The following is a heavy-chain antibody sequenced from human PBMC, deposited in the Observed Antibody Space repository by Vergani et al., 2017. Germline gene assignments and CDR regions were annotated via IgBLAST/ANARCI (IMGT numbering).Heavy chain of an antibody. D-gene: IGHD2-2*02. CDR3: AREGYCSSTSCYIPNWFDP. V-gene: IGHV7-4-1*02. CDR2: INTNTGNP. CDR1: GYTFTSYA. J-gene: IGHJ5*02. Sequence: QVQLVQSGSALKKPGASVKVSCKASGYTFTSYAMNWVRQAPGQGLEWMGWINTNTGNPTYAQGFTGRFVCSLDTSVSTAYLQISSLKAEDTAVYYCAREGYCSSTSCYIPNWFDPWGQGTLVTVSA.